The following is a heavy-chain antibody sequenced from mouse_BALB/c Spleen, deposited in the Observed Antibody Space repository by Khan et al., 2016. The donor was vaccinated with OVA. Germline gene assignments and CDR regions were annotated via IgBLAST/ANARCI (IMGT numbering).Heavy chain of an antibody. CDR2: ISYSGST. J-gene: IGHJ4*01. V-gene: IGHV3-8*02. Sequence: EVQLQESGPSLVKPSQTLSLTCSVTGYSITSGYWNWVRKFPGNKLEYMGYISYSGSTYYNPSLNRRISITRDTSKNQYYLLLNSVTTEDTATYYCSRYAMDYWGQGTSVTVSA. CDR1: GYSITSGY. CDR3: SRYAMDY.